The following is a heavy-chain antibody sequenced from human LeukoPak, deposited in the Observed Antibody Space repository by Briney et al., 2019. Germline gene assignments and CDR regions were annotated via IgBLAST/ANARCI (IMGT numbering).Heavy chain of an antibody. J-gene: IGHJ5*02. V-gene: IGHV1-2*02. CDR1: GYTFTGYY. CDR2: INPNSGGT. Sequence: ASVKVSCKASGYTFTGYYMHWVRQAPGQGLEWMGWINPNSGGTNYAQKFQGRVTMTRDTSISTAYMELSRLRSDDTAVYYCAREGGLLWFGESQNWFDPWGQGTLVTVSS. CDR3: AREGGLLWFGESQNWFDP. D-gene: IGHD3-10*01.